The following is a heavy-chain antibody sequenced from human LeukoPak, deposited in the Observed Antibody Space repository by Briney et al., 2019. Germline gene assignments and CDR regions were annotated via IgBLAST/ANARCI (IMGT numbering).Heavy chain of an antibody. CDR1: GESFSGHY. CDR3: ARPRYGSGSLDS. J-gene: IGHJ4*02. D-gene: IGHD3-10*01. V-gene: IGHV4-34*01. Sequence: SETLSLTCAVYGESFSGHYWTWIRQPPGRGLDWIGEINHSGSTTSNPSLNNRVTISADTSKNQFSLKLTSVTAADTAVYCARPRYGSGSLDSWGQGTLVTVSS. CDR2: INHSGST.